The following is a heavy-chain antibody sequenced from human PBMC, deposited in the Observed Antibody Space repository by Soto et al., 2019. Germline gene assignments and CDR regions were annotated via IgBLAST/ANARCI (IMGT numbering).Heavy chain of an antibody. CDR2: ISAYTDTP. D-gene: IGHD3-3*01. V-gene: IGHV1-18*01. J-gene: IGHJ5*02. CDR3: ARDPHEFWTSYWFDP. CDR1: GYTFTNFG. Sequence: ASVKVSCKASGYTFTNFGVTWVRRAPGQGLEWMGWISAYTDTPNYAQKFQGRVTMTIDTSTSTAYMELRSLRSDDTAIYYCARDPHEFWTSYWFDPWGQGTPVTVSS.